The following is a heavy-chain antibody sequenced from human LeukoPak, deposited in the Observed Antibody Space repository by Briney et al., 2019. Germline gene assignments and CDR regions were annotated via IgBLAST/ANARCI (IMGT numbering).Heavy chain of an antibody. J-gene: IGHJ4*02. CDR1: GGSFSGYY. Sequence: PSETLSLTCAVYGGSFSGYYSSWIRQPPGKGLEWIGEINHSGSTNYNPSLKSRVTISVDTSKNQFSLKLSSVTAADTAVYYCARAEDYWGQGTLVTVSS. V-gene: IGHV4-34*01. CDR3: ARAEDY. CDR2: INHSGST.